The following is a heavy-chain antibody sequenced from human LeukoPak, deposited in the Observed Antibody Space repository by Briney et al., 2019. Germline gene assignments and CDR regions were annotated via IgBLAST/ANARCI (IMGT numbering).Heavy chain of an antibody. D-gene: IGHD1-1*01. CDR2: IYTTAKT. V-gene: IGHV3-53*01. Sequence: GGALRLSCAASGFTVSINYMSWVRQPPGGGLEWVSVIYTTAKTFYAVSGQGRFSFPRHNSKNTVYLQMNSLRAEDTAVYYCAKVSPTGRAFDCWGQGTLVTVSS. CDR3: AKVSPTGRAFDC. J-gene: IGHJ4*02. CDR1: GFTVSINY.